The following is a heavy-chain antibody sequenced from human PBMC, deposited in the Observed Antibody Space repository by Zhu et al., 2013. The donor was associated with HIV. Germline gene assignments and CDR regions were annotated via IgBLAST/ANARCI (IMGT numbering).Heavy chain of an antibody. Sequence: QVQLQESGPGLVKPSETLSLTCTVSGGSISSSSYYWGWIRQPPGKGLEWIGSIYYSGSTYYNPSLKSRVTISVDTSKNQFSLKLSSVTAADTAVYYCARVVYCSGGSCYTHYMDVWGKGPRSPSP. CDR1: GGSISSSSYY. J-gene: IGHJ6*03. D-gene: IGHD2-15*01. CDR2: IYYSGST. V-gene: IGHV4-39*07. CDR3: ARVVYCSGGSCYTHYMDV.